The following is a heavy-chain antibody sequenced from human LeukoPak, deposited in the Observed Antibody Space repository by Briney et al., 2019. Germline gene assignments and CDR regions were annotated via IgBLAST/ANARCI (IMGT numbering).Heavy chain of an antibody. CDR3: ARGLNWANEYYFDY. Sequence: GGSLRLSCAAPGFTFSSYGMHWVRQAPGKGLEWVAVIWYDGSNKYYADSVKGRFTISRDNSKNTLYLQMNSLRAEDTAVYYCARGLNWANEYYFDYWGQGTLVTVSS. J-gene: IGHJ4*02. CDR2: IWYDGSNK. CDR1: GFTFSSYG. D-gene: IGHD1-1*01. V-gene: IGHV3-33*01.